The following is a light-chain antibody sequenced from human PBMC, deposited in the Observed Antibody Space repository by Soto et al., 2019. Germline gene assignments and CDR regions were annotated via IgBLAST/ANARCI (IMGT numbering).Light chain of an antibody. V-gene: IGKV3-20*01. J-gene: IGKJ1*01. Sequence: EIVLTQSPGTLSLSPGERATLSCRASQSVSSSFLAWYQQKPGQAPRLLIYGASSRATGIPDRFSGSGSGKDFTTTISRLAPEDFAVYYCQQDGSSPRTFGQGTKVEIK. CDR3: QQDGSSPRT. CDR2: GAS. CDR1: QSVSSSF.